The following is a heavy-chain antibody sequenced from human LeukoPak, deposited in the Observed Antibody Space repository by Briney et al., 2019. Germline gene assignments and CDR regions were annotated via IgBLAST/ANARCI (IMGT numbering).Heavy chain of an antibody. CDR2: IRYDGSKT. Sequence: GGSLRLSWAASGFDLSRNGMHWVRQAPGKGLEWVSFIRYDGSKTFYGDSVTGRFTISRDNSKNTLYLQMNSLRPEDTDGYYCARDFDHVYSIYYYIPEYWGQGVLVTVSS. CDR1: GFDLSRNG. D-gene: IGHD3-10*01. CDR3: ARDFDHVYSIYYYIPEY. J-gene: IGHJ4*02. V-gene: IGHV3-30*02.